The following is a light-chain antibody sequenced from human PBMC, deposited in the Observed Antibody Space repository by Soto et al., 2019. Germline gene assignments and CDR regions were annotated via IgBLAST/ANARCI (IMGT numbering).Light chain of an antibody. CDR2: DAS. CDR1: QSVSNS. Sequence: ILMTQSPATLSVSPGERATLSCRASQSVSNSLAWYQQKPGQAPRLLIYDASTRATGIPARFSGSGSGTEFTLTISGLQSEDFADYYCQQYNTWPPWTFGQGTKVEIK. J-gene: IGKJ1*01. V-gene: IGKV3-15*01. CDR3: QQYNTWPPWT.